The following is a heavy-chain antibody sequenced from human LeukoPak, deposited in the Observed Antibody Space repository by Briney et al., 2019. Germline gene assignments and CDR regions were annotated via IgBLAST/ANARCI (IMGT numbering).Heavy chain of an antibody. CDR2: ISSSGTTI. CDR3: ARVWGLAVAGGEIEY. V-gene: IGHV3-48*03. D-gene: IGHD6-13*01. J-gene: IGHJ4*02. CDR1: GFTFSSYE. Sequence: GGSLRLSCAASGFTFSSYEMNWVRQAPGKGLEWVSYISSSGTTIYYADSVKGRFTISRDNAKNSLYLQMNSLRDEDTAVYYCARVWGLAVAGGEIEYWGQGTLVTVSS.